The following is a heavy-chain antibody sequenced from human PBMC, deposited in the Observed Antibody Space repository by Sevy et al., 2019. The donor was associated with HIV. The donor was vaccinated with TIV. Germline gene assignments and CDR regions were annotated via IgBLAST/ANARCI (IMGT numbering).Heavy chain of an antibody. Sequence: SETLSLTCTVSGVSISNYYWAWIRQPPGKGLECVGFSGSTNYNPSLKSRVTTSVDTSKNHFSLKLSSLTVAETAIYYCARGGPNQHQLDYFDYWGQGTLVTVSS. CDR1: GVSISNYY. D-gene: IGHD6-13*01. CDR3: ARGGPNQHQLDYFDY. J-gene: IGHJ4*02. V-gene: IGHV4-59*01. CDR2: SGST.